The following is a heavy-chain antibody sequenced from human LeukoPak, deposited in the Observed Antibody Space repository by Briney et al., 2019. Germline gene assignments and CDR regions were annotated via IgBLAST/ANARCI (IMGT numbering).Heavy chain of an antibody. V-gene: IGHV4-31*03. Sequence: SETLSLTCTVSGGSISSGGYYWSWIRQHPGKGLEWIGYIYYSGSTYYNPSLKSRVTISADTSKNQFSLKLSSVTAADTAVYYCARGAPEVGRLGNWGQGTLVTVSS. J-gene: IGHJ4*02. D-gene: IGHD1-26*01. CDR2: IYYSGST. CDR1: GGSISSGGYY. CDR3: ARGAPEVGRLGN.